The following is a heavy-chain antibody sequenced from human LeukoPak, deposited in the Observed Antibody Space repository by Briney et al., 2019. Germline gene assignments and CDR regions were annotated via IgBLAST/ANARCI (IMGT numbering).Heavy chain of an antibody. J-gene: IGHJ4*02. V-gene: IGHV3-43*02. CDR2: ISGDGGST. CDR1: GFTFDDYA. Sequence: GGSLRLSCAASGFTFDDYAMHWVRQAPGKGLEWVSLISGDGGSTYYADSVKGRFTISRDNAKNSLYLQMNSLRAEDTAVYYCARVLDSSGYYYWGQGTLVTVSS. CDR3: ARVLDSSGYYY. D-gene: IGHD3-22*01.